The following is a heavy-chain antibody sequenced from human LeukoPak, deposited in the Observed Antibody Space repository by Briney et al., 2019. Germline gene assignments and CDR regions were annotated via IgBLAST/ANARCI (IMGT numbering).Heavy chain of an antibody. CDR3: ARRRYDYVWGSYRWYYFDY. Sequence: SETLSLTCTVSGDSISSSSSYWGWIRQPPGKGLEWIGSIYYSGSTYYNTSLKSRFTMSVHKSKNQFSLKLSSVTAADTAVYYCARRRYDYVWGSYRWYYFDYWGQGTLVTVSS. CDR1: GDSISSSSSY. V-gene: IGHV4-39*07. D-gene: IGHD3-16*02. J-gene: IGHJ4*02. CDR2: IYYSGST.